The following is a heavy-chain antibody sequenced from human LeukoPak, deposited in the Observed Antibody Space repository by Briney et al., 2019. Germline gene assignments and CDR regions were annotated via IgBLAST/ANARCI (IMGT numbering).Heavy chain of an antibody. CDR2: IYYSGST. CDR1: GGSISSSRYY. CDR3: ARHYTYSSSWSSVINWFDP. Sequence: QASETLSLTCTVSGGSISSSRYYWGWIRQPPGKGLEWIGSIYYSGSTYYNPSLKSRVTISVDTSKNQFSLKLSSVTAADTAVYYCARHYTYSSSWSSVINWFDPWGQGTLVTVSS. J-gene: IGHJ5*02. V-gene: IGHV4-39*01. D-gene: IGHD6-13*01.